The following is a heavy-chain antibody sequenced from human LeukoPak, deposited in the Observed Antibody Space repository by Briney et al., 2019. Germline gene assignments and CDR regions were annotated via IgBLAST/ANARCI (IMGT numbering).Heavy chain of an antibody. V-gene: IGHV4-39*01. J-gene: IGHJ4*02. Sequence: PSETLSLTCTVSGGSISSSSYYCGWIRQPPGKGLEWIGSLYYSGHTYYNPSLKSRVTISIDTSKNQFSLRLTPVTAADTAVYYCASQYCSSSSCYAGEHDYWGQGTLVTVSS. CDR2: LYYSGHT. CDR3: ASQYCSSSSCYAGEHDY. CDR1: GGSISSSSYY. D-gene: IGHD2-2*01.